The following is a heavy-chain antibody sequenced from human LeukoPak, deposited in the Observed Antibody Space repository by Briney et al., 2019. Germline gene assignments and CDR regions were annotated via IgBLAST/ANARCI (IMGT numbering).Heavy chain of an antibody. Sequence: ASETMSLICAVYGGSFSGHYWSWIRQAPGKGLEWIGEINESGSTNYNPSLKSRVTISGDTSKNQFSLKLSSLTAADTAVYYCARGGGLRMFYASPFNYWGQGTLVTVSS. V-gene: IGHV4-34*01. D-gene: IGHD2-8*01. CDR1: GGSFSGHY. J-gene: IGHJ4*02. CDR3: ARGGGLRMFYASPFNY. CDR2: INESGST.